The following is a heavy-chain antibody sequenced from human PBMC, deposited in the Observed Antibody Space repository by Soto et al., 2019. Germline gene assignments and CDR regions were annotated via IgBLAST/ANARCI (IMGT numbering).Heavy chain of an antibody. CDR2: ISAYNGNT. J-gene: IGHJ6*02. CDR3: ARAWGYCSGGSCYALGV. V-gene: IGHV1-18*01. D-gene: IGHD2-15*01. CDR1: GYTLTSYG. Sequence: QVQLVQSGAEVKKPGASVKVSCKASGYTLTSYGISWVRQAPGQGLEWMGRISAYNGNTNYAQKLQGRVTMTTDTSTSTAYMELRSLRSDDTAVYYCARAWGYCSGGSCYALGVWGQGTTVTVSS.